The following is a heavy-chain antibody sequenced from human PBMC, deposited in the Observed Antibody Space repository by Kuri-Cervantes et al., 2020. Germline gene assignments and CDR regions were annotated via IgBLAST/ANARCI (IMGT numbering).Heavy chain of an antibody. D-gene: IGHD2-2*01. CDR1: GFTFDDYA. V-gene: IGHV3-9*01. CDR3: ARDRSGCSSTSCYLDAFDI. J-gene: IGHJ3*02. Sequence: GGSLRLSCAASGFTFDDYAMHWVRQAPGKGLEWVSGISWNSGSIGYADSVKGRFTISRDNAKNSLYLQMNSLRAEDTAVYYCARDRSGCSSTSCYLDAFDIWGQGTMVTVSS. CDR2: ISWNSGSI.